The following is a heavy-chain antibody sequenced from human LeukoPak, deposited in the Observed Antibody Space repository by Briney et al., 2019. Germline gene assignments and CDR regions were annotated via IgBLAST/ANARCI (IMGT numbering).Heavy chain of an antibody. CDR1: GGSISSYY. CDR2: IYYSGST. V-gene: IGHV4-59*01. Sequence: SETLSLTCTVSGGSISSYYWSWIRQPPGKGLEWIGYIYYSGSTNYNPSLKSRVTTSVDTSKNQFSLKLSSVTAADTAVYYCATSSGSYGPRYFDYWGQGTLVTVSS. J-gene: IGHJ4*02. CDR3: ATSSGSYGPRYFDY. D-gene: IGHD1-26*01.